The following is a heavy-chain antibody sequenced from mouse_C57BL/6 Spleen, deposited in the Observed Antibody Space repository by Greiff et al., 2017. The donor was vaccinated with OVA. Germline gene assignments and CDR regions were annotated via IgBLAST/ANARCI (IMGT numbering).Heavy chain of an antibody. D-gene: IGHD2-4*01. CDR1: GYTFTDYY. Sequence: QVQLKESGPELVKPGASVKISCKASGYTFTDYYINWVKQRPGQGLEWIGWIFPGSGSTYYNEKFKGKATLTVDKSSSTAYMLLSSLTSEDSAYYFSARRGDYDSEGSFAYWGQGTLVTVSA. CDR2: IFPGSGST. V-gene: IGHV1-75*01. CDR3: ARRGDYDSEGSFAY. J-gene: IGHJ3*01.